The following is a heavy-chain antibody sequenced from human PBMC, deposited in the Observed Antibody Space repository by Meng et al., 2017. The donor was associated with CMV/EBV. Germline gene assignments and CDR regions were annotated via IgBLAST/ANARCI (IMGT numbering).Heavy chain of an antibody. J-gene: IGHJ4*02. CDR2: INPNSGGT. D-gene: IGHD3-22*01. Sequence: SVKVSCKASGYTFTGYYMHWVRQAPGQGLEWMGWINPNSGGTNYAQKFQGRVTMTRDTSISTTYMELSRLRSDDTAVYYCATETQYYDSSGYPLRWGQGTLVTVSS. CDR1: GYTFTGYY. V-gene: IGHV1-2*02. CDR3: ATETQYYDSSGYPLR.